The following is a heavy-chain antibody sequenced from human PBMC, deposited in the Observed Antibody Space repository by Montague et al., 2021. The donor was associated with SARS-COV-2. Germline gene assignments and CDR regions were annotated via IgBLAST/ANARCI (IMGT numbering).Heavy chain of an antibody. Sequence: CAISGDSVAELRRRSEEHTSELQSHIDSLGRLYYKKKRFDHYEVSMKXRISIKADTSKNQFSLQLDSVTPEDTAVYYCARGDGLGPYTGYAFDIWGQGTLVTVSA. CDR3: ARGDGLGPYTGYAFDI. J-gene: IGHJ3*02. V-gene: IGHV6-1*01. D-gene: IGHD3-16*01. CDR1: GDSVAELRRR. CDR2: LYYKKKRFD.